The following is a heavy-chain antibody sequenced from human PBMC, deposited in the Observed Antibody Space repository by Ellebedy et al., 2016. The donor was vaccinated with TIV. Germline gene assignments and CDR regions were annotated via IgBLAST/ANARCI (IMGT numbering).Heavy chain of an antibody. V-gene: IGHV3-23*01. CDR3: VRGWRTFRH. D-gene: IGHD6-19*01. Sequence: PGGSLRLSCAASGFSFNNYGMSWVRRAPGKGLEWVSSILENGGTTYYADSVKGRFTISRDNSKNTLGLQMNSLRAEDTATYYCVRGWRTFRHWGQGTLVTVSS. CDR2: ILENGGTT. CDR1: GFSFNNYG. J-gene: IGHJ4*02.